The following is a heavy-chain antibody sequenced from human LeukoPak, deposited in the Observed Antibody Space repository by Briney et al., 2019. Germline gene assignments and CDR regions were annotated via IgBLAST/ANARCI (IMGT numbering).Heavy chain of an antibody. J-gene: IGHJ4*02. CDR1: GFTFSSYS. CDR2: ISSSSSYI. V-gene: IGHV3-21*01. Sequence: GGSLRLSCAASGFTFSSYSMNWVRQAPGKGLEWVSSISSSSSYIYYADSVKGRFTISRDNAKNSLFLQMNSLRAEDTAVYYCARVRYDGSGYYSIYDYWGQGTLVTVSS. CDR3: ARVRYDGSGYYSIYDY. D-gene: IGHD3-22*01.